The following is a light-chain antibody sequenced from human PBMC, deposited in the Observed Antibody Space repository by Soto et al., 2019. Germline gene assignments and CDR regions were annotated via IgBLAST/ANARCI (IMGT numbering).Light chain of an antibody. CDR3: ASWDDRLGAVI. V-gene: IGLV2-11*01. Sequence: QSALTQPRSVSGSPGQSVTISCTGTSSDIGGYNYVSWYQQHPGEAPRLLIYDVDKWPSGVPDRFSGSKSDNTASLTISGLQAEDEADYYCASWDDRLGAVIFGGGTKLTVL. CDR2: DVD. J-gene: IGLJ2*01. CDR1: SSDIGGYNY.